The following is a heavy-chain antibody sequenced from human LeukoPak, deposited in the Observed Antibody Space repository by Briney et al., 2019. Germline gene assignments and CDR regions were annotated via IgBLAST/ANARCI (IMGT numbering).Heavy chain of an antibody. CDR1: GFTFSSYG. D-gene: IGHD6-19*01. CDR2: ISYDGSNK. CDR3: AKVGHSSGWYVRGVL. J-gene: IGHJ3*01. Sequence: GGSLRLSCAASGFTFSSYGMHWVRQAPGKGLEWVAVISYDGSNKYYADSVKGRFTISRDNSKNTLYLQMNSLRAEDTAVYYCAKVGHSSGWYVRGVLWGQGTMVTVSS. V-gene: IGHV3-30*18.